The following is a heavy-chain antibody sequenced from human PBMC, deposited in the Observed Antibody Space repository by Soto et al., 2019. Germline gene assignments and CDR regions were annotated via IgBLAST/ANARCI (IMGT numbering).Heavy chain of an antibody. CDR3: AGSAVGSGSYYKSWFDP. D-gene: IGHD3-10*01. Sequence: ASVKVSCKASGYTFTSYDINWVRQATGQGLEWMGWMNPNSGNTGYAQKFQGRVTMTRNTSISTAYMELSSLRSEDTAVYYCAGSAVGSGSYYKSWFDPWGQGTLVTVSS. J-gene: IGHJ5*02. V-gene: IGHV1-8*01. CDR1: GYTFTSYD. CDR2: MNPNSGNT.